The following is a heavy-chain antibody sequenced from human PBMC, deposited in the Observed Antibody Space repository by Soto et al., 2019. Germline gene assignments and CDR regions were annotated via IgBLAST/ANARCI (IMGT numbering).Heavy chain of an antibody. CDR3: ARDTGDGTFDF. CDR2: INAGYGNT. J-gene: IGHJ4*02. D-gene: IGHD7-27*01. Sequence: ASVKVSCKASGYTFSSYAMHWVRQAPGQRLEWMGWINAGYGNTKSSQKFQDRVTISRDTSASTAYMELTSLRSEDTAVYYCARDTGDGTFDFWGQGTLVTAPQ. CDR1: GYTFSSYA. V-gene: IGHV1-3*01.